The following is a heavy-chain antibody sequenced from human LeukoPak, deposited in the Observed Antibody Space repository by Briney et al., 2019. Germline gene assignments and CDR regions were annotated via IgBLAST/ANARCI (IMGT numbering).Heavy chain of an antibody. CDR1: GGTISSYY. V-gene: IGHV4-59*01. CDR2: IYYSGST. J-gene: IGHJ4*02. D-gene: IGHD5-18*01. CDR3: ASGYSYGLIFDY. Sequence: SETLSLTCTVSGGTISSYYWSWIRQPPGKGLEWIGYIYYSGSTNYNPSLKSRVTISVDTSKNQFSLKLSSVTAADTAVYYCASGYSYGLIFDYWGQGTLVTVSS.